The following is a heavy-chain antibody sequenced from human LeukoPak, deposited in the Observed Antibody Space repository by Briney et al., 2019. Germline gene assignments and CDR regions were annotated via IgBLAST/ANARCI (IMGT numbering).Heavy chain of an antibody. D-gene: IGHD6-19*01. CDR1: GGSIRSSYYY. V-gene: IGHV3-7*03. Sequence: ETLSLTCTVSGGSIRSSYYYWGWIRQAPGTGLEWVANIKQDGSDRNYVTSVRGRFTISRDNAESSLYLQMNSLRAEDTAVYYCVRNLAVAGTCFDSWGQGTLVTVSS. CDR2: IKQDGSDR. CDR3: VRNLAVAGTCFDS. J-gene: IGHJ4*02.